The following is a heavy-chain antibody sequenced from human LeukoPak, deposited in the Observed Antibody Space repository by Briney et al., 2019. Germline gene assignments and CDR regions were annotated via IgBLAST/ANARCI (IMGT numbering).Heavy chain of an antibody. D-gene: IGHD3-3*01. V-gene: IGHV3-74*01. J-gene: IGHJ3*01. CDR2: IDNDGRGT. CDR1: GFTFSSYG. Sequence: PGGSLRLSCAASGFTFSSYGFYWVRHVPGKGLEYVSRIDNDGRGTTYADSVKGRYTISRDNTKNTVYLQMNSLRPEDTAMYYCARGGVHHAFDVWGQGTMVTVSS. CDR3: ARGGVHHAFDV.